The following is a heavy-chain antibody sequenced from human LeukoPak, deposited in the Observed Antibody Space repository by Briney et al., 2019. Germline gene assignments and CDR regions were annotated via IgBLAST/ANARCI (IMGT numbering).Heavy chain of an antibody. Sequence: GGSLRLSCAASGFTFSSYGMHWVRQAPGKGLEGVAVIWYDGSNKYYADSVKGRFTISRDNSKNTLYLQMNSLRADDTAVYYCAKDSGSGSYSGYWGQGTLVTVSS. D-gene: IGHD3-10*01. CDR2: IWYDGSNK. CDR3: AKDSGSGSYSGY. J-gene: IGHJ4*02. CDR1: GFTFSSYG. V-gene: IGHV3-33*06.